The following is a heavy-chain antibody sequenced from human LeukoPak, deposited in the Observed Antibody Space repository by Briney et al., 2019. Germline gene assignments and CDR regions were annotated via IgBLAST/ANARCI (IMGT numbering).Heavy chain of an antibody. CDR1: GFTFSSYG. V-gene: IGHV3-33*01. CDR2: IWYDGSNK. Sequence: PGRSLRLSCAASGFTFSSYGMHWVRQAPGKGLEWVAVIWYDGSNKYYADSVKGRFTISRDNSKNTLYLQMNSLRAEDTAVYYCARDFDDSSGYYDYFDYWGQGTLVTVSS. CDR3: ARDFDDSSGYYDYFDY. J-gene: IGHJ4*02. D-gene: IGHD3-22*01.